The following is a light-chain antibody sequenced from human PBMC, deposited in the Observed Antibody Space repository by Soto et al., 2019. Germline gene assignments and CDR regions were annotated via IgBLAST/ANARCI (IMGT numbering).Light chain of an antibody. CDR3: RHYNSYSEA. Sequence: DIQMTQSPSTLSVSVGDRVTITCRASQTVSSWLAWYQQKPGKAPKLLIFKASTLKGGIPARFSGSGSGTEFTLTISSLQPDDFAPYYCRHYNSYSEAFGQGTKVDI. CDR1: QTVSSW. CDR2: KAS. V-gene: IGKV1-5*03. J-gene: IGKJ1*01.